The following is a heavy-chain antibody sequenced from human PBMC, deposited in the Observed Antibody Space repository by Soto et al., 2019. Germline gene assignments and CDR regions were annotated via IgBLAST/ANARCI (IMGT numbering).Heavy chain of an antibody. CDR1: GYSFTSYW. V-gene: IGHV5-51*01. Sequence: GESLKISCKGSGYSFTSYWIGWVRQMPGKGLEWMGIIYPGDSDTRYSPSVQGQVTISADKSISTAYLQWSSLKASDTAMYYCARLSGGTMIVDRYYFDYWGQGTLVTVSS. CDR2: IYPGDSDT. CDR3: ARLSGGTMIVDRYYFDY. D-gene: IGHD3-22*01. J-gene: IGHJ4*02.